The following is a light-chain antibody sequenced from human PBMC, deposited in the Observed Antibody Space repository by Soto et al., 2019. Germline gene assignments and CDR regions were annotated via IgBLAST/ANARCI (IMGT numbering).Light chain of an antibody. CDR2: ATS. CDR3: QQYNSWLWT. J-gene: IGKJ1*01. V-gene: IGKV3D-15*01. CDR1: QSVSSIY. Sequence: EIVMTQSPATLSVSPGERATLSFSASQSVSSIYLAWYQQKPGQAPSLLIYATSSRATGIPDRFSGSGSGTEFTLIISSLQSEDSAVYYCQQYNSWLWTFGQGTKVDI.